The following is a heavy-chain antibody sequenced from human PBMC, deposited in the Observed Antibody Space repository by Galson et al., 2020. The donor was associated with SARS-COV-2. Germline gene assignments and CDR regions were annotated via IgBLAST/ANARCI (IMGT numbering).Heavy chain of an antibody. CDR1: GGSFSGYY. Sequence: SETLSLTCAVYGGSFSGYYWSWIRQPPGKGLEWIGEINHSGSTNYNPSLKSRVTISVDTSKNQFSLKLSSVTAADTAVYYCARNSRRWLQLQGVWFCDLWGRGTLVTVSS. D-gene: IGHD5-12*01. V-gene: IGHV4-34*01. CDR3: ARNSRRWLQLQGVWFCDL. CDR2: INHSGST. J-gene: IGHJ2*01.